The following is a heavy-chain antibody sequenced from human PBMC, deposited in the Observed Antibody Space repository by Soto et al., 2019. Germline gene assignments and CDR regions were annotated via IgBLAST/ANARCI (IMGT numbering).Heavy chain of an antibody. CDR3: ARGLTMGQLPSHFDH. D-gene: IGHD3-16*01. Sequence: SETLSLTCTVSGGSVSNDNFYWSWIRQPPGKGLEWIGYVHSSGITNYNPSLKRRVTISVDTSRNQFSLRLSSVTAADTAVYCCARGLTMGQLPSHFDHWGQGTLVT. J-gene: IGHJ5*02. CDR2: VHSSGIT. V-gene: IGHV4-61*01. CDR1: GGSVSNDNFY.